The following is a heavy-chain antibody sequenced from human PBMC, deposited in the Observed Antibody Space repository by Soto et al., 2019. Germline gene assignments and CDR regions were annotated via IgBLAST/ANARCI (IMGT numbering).Heavy chain of an antibody. V-gene: IGHV3-23*01. D-gene: IGHD2-2*01. J-gene: IGHJ6*02. CDR3: AKVTSARVFYFGLDV. Sequence: GGSLRLSCAASGFTFTSYAMSRVRQAPGKGLEWVSIISGSAGRTYYADSVKGRFSISRDNSKNTLYLHMNSLRAEDTAIYYCAKVTSARVFYFGLDVWGQGTTVTVSS. CDR2: ISGSAGRT. CDR1: GFTFTSYA.